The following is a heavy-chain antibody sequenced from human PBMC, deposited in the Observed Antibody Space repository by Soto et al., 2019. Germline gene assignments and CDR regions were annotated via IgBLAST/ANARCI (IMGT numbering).Heavy chain of an antibody. CDR1: GYTFAHYA. V-gene: IGHV1-3*01. J-gene: IGHJ5*02. CDR2: INAGNGNI. Sequence: QVQLVQSGAEVKEPGASVKVSCKTSGYTFAHYAIHWVRQAPGQRPEWMGWINAGNGNIKYSQKFQARLTITRDMSTSTAYMELSSLRFEDTAVYFCAKEAGAYYYGSGIPTWDNWFDPWGQGTPVTVSS. CDR3: AKEAGAYYYGSGIPTWDNWFDP. D-gene: IGHD3-10*01.